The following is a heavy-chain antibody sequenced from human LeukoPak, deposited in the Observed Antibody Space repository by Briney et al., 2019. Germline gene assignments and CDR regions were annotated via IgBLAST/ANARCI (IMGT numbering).Heavy chain of an antibody. CDR3: ASSGYYRYYFDY. Sequence: SETLSLTCTVSGGSISSYYWSWIRQPPGKGLEWIGYIYYSGSTNYNPSLKSRVTISVDTSKNQFSLKLSSVTAADTAAYYCASSGYYRYYFDYWGQGTLVTVSS. CDR1: GGSISSYY. V-gene: IGHV4-59*01. CDR2: IYYSGST. J-gene: IGHJ4*02. D-gene: IGHD3-22*01.